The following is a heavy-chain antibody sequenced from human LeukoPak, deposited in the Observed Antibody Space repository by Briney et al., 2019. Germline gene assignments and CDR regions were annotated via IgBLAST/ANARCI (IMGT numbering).Heavy chain of an antibody. CDR1: GFTFSSYG. CDR3: GKRPDSSSYHWGTFDY. J-gene: IGHJ4*02. V-gene: IGHV3-30*18. CDR2: ISYDGSDK. Sequence: PGGSLRLSSEASGFTFSSYGMHWVRQAPGKGLEWVAVISYDGSDKYYADSVKGRFTISRDNSKNTLYLQMNSLSAEDTAVYYCGKRPDSSSYHWGTFDYWGQGTLVTVSS. D-gene: IGHD3-22*01.